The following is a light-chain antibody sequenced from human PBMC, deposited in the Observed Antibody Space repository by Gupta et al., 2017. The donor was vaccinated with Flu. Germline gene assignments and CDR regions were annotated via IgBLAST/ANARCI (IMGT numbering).Light chain of an antibody. CDR2: EAS. CDR1: QGIGNY. V-gene: IGKV1-16*02. CDR3: QHQDISPRT. J-gene: IGKJ2*01. Sequence: PSSVFASVRDRVTITWRASQGIGNYLAWFQQKPGKAPKSLIYEASRGKGGVPSKFSGSGSGTDFSLTISSLQPEDFANYYCQHQDISPRTFGQGTTLDIK.